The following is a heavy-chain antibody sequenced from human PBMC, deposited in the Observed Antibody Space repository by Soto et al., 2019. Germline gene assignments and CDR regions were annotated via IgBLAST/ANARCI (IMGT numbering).Heavy chain of an antibody. CDR3: ARARGARYFDY. V-gene: IGHV4-39*07. D-gene: IGHD2-15*01. J-gene: IGHJ4*02. Sequence: PSETLSLTCTVSGGSVRSSTYYWGWIRQSPGKGLEWIGSIYYSGSTYYNPSLKSRVTISVDTSKNQFSLKLSSVTAADTAVYYCARARGARYFDYWGQGALVTVSS. CDR2: IYYSGST. CDR1: GGSVRSSTYY.